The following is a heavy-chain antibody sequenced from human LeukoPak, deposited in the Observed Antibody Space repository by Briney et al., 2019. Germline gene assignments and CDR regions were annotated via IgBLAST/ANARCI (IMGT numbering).Heavy chain of an antibody. Sequence: GGSLRLSCAASGFTFSSYSMNWVRQAPGKGLEWVSSISSSSYIYYADSVKGRFTISRDNAKNSLYLQMNSLRAEDTAVYYCAREENYYDSSGRRDYWGQGTLVTVSS. CDR3: AREENYYDSSGRRDY. CDR2: ISSSSYI. CDR1: GFTFSSYS. D-gene: IGHD3-22*01. J-gene: IGHJ4*02. V-gene: IGHV3-21*01.